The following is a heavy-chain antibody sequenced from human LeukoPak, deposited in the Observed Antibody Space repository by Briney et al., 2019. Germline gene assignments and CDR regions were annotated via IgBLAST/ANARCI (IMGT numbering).Heavy chain of an antibody. Sequence: GASVKVSCKASGYTFTSYGISWVRQAPGQGLEWMGWISAYNGNTNYAQKLQGRVTMTTDTSTSTAYMELSSLRSEDTAVYYCASNMDTAMVGRAFDYWGQGTLVTVSS. J-gene: IGHJ4*02. V-gene: IGHV1-18*01. CDR3: ASNMDTAMVGRAFDY. CDR1: GYTFTSYG. D-gene: IGHD5-18*01. CDR2: ISAYNGNT.